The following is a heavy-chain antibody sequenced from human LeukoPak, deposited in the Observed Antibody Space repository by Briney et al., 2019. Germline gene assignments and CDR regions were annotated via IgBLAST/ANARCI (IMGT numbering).Heavy chain of an antibody. CDR1: GFTFSSYA. CDR2: ISSSSSYI. Sequence: GGSLRLSCSASGFTFSSYAMHWVRQAPGKGLEWVSSISSSSSYIYYADSVKGRFTISRDNAKNSLYLQMNSLRAEDTAVYYCARVRNKYSGSGEGLDYWGQGTLVTVSS. V-gene: IGHV3-21*01. CDR3: ARVRNKYSGSGEGLDY. J-gene: IGHJ4*02. D-gene: IGHD1-26*01.